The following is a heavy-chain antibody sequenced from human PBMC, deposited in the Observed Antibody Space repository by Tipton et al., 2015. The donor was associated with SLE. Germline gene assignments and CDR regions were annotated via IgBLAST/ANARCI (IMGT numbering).Heavy chain of an antibody. CDR1: GFTFSSYE. D-gene: IGHD1-26*01. CDR3: ARQGVSGSYDY. J-gene: IGHJ4*02. Sequence: SLRLSCAASGFTFSSYEMNWVRQAPGKGLEWVSYISSSGSTIYYADSVKGRFTISRDNAKNSLYLQMNSLRAKDTAVYYCARQGVSGSYDYWGQGTLVTVSS. CDR2: ISSSGSTI. V-gene: IGHV3-48*03.